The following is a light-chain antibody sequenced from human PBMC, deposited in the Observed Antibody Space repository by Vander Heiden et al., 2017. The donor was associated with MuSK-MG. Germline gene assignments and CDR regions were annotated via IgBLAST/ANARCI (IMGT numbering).Light chain of an antibody. V-gene: IGKV3-11*01. CDR1: QSVSSY. CDR3: QQHSNWLT. Sequence: DIVLTQSLATLSLSPGARATLSCRASQSVSSYLAWYQQKPGQAPRLLIYDASNRATGIPARCSGSGSGTDFTLTISSLEPEDFAVYYCQQHSNWLTFGGGTKVEIK. J-gene: IGKJ4*01. CDR2: DAS.